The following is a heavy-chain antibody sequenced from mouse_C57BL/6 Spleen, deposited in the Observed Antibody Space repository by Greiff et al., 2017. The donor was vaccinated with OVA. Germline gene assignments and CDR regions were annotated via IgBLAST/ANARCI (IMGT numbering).Heavy chain of an antibody. D-gene: IGHD3-1*01. CDR3: ATTARGFAN. Sequence: EVMLVESGGGLVQPGGSLKLSCAASGFTFSDYYMYWVRQTPEKRLEWVAYISNGGGSTYYPDTVKGRCTISRDNAKNTLYLQMSRLKSEDTAMYYCATTARGFANWGQGTLVTVSA. J-gene: IGHJ3*01. CDR1: GFTFSDYY. CDR2: ISNGGGST. V-gene: IGHV5-12*01.